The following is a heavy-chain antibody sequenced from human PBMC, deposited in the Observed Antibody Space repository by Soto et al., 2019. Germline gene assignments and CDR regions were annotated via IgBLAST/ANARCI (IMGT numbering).Heavy chain of an antibody. CDR3: ARDNIAARRPSLVDY. Sequence: QVQLVESGGGVVQPGRSLRLSCAASGFTFSSYAMHWVRQAPGKGLEWVAVISYDGSNKYYADSVKGRFTISRDNSKNTLYLQMNSLRAEDTAVYYCARDNIAARRPSLVDYWGQGTLVTVSS. J-gene: IGHJ4*02. D-gene: IGHD6-6*01. CDR2: ISYDGSNK. V-gene: IGHV3-30-3*01. CDR1: GFTFSSYA.